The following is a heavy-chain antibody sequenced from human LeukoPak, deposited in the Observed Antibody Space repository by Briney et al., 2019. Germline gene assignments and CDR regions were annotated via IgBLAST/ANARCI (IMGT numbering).Heavy chain of an antibody. V-gene: IGHV1-69*13. CDR1: GGTFSSYA. CDR3: ARGGYSSSSTALFDY. Sequence: GASVKVSCKASGGTFSSYAISWVRQAPGQGLEWMGGIIPIFGTANYAQKFQGRVTITADESTSTAYMELSSLRSEDTAVYYCARGGYSSSSTALFDYWGQGTLVTVSS. CDR2: IIPIFGTA. J-gene: IGHJ4*02. D-gene: IGHD6-6*01.